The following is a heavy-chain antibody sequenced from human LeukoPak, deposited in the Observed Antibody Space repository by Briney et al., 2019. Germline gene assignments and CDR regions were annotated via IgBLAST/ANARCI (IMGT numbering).Heavy chain of an antibody. Sequence: PSETLSLTCTVSGCSISSHYWSWMRQPPGKGLEWIGYIYYSGSTNYNPSLKSRVTISVDTSKNQFSLKLNSVTAADTAVYFCARDAGTGWYFDLWGRGTLVTVSS. CDR3: ARDAGTGWYFDL. V-gene: IGHV4-59*11. CDR2: IYYSGST. J-gene: IGHJ2*01. CDR1: GCSISSHY. D-gene: IGHD3/OR15-3a*01.